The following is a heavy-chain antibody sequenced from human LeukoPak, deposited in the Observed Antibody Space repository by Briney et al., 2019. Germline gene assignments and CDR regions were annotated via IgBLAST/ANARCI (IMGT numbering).Heavy chain of an antibody. CDR1: GYTFTGYY. CDR2: INPNSGGT. CDR3: ARDYPIPATHHYDSSGTEIFDY. Sequence: GASVTVSCTASGYTFTGYYMHWVRQAPGQGLEWMGWINPNSGGTNYAQKLQGRVTMTTDTSTSTAYMELRSLRSDDTAVYYCARDYPIPATHHYDSSGTEIFDYWGQGTLVTVSS. J-gene: IGHJ4*02. V-gene: IGHV1-2*02. D-gene: IGHD3-22*01.